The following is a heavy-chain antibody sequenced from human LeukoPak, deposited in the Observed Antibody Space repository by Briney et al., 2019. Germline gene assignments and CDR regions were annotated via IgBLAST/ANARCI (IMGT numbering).Heavy chain of an antibody. Sequence: SETLSLTCAVYGGSFSGYYWSWIRQPPGKGLEWIGEINHSGSTNYNPSLKSRVTISVDTSKNQFPLKLSSVTAADTAVYYCARGRRWGYYDILTGGTNWFDPWGQGTLVTVSS. J-gene: IGHJ5*02. CDR2: INHSGST. D-gene: IGHD3-9*01. V-gene: IGHV4-34*01. CDR1: GGSFSGYY. CDR3: ARGRRWGYYDILTGGTNWFDP.